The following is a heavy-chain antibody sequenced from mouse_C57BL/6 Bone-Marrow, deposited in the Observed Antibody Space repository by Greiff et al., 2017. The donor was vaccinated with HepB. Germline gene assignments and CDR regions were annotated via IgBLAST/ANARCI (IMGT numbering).Heavy chain of an antibody. CDR2: IHPNSGST. J-gene: IGHJ2*01. V-gene: IGHV1-64*01. Sequence: VQLQQPGAELVKPGASVKLSCKASGYTFTSYWMHWVKQRPGQGLEWIGMIHPNSGSTNYNEKFKSKTTLTVDKSSSTAYMQLSSLTSEDSAVYYCARERGPGNFDYWGQGTTLTVSS. CDR3: ARERGPGNFDY. D-gene: IGHD3-3*01. CDR1: GYTFTSYW.